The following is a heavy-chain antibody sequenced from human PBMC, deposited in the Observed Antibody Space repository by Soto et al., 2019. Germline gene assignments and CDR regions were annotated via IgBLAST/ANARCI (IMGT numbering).Heavy chain of an antibody. Sequence: GGSLRLSCAASGFTFTSSAMSWVRQAPGKGLEWVSTIRDSADTTYYADSVKGRFTISRDISKNTLYLQVNSLRAGDTAVYYCAKSAPAAAGTGPFDSWGQGTLVTVSS. V-gene: IGHV3-23*01. CDR2: IRDSADTT. CDR3: AKSAPAAAGTGPFDS. J-gene: IGHJ4*02. D-gene: IGHD6-13*01. CDR1: GFTFTSSA.